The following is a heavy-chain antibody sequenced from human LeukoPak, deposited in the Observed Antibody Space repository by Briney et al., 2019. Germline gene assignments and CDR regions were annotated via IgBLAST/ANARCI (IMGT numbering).Heavy chain of an antibody. J-gene: IGHJ4*02. CDR1: GITFSTYS. CDR3: ARVRNYYDSSGYSPFDY. V-gene: IGHV3-21*01. CDR2: ISSSSGYI. D-gene: IGHD3-22*01. Sequence: GGSLVLSCAASGITFSTYSMNWVRQAPGKGLEWVSSISSSSGYIYYADSVKGRFTISRDNAKNSLYLQMSSLRAEDTALYYCARVRNYYDSSGYSPFDYWGQGTLVTVSS.